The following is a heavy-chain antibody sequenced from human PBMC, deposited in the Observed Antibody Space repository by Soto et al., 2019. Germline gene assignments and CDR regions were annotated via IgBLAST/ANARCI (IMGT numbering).Heavy chain of an antibody. CDR2: ISAYNGNT. D-gene: IGHD2-21*02. V-gene: IGHV1-18*01. Sequence: QVQLVQSGAEVKKPGASVKVSCKASGYTFTSYGISWVRQAPGQGLEWMGWISAYNGNTNYAQKRQGRGTMTTXXSXSXXYMELRSLRSDDTAVYYCARDSHTIVVVTATPFDYWGQGTLVTVSS. J-gene: IGHJ4*02. CDR1: GYTFTSYG. CDR3: ARDSHTIVVVTATPFDY.